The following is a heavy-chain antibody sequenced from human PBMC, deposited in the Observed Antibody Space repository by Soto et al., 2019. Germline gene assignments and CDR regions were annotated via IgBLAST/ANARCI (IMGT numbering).Heavy chain of an antibody. CDR2: IHTSGSP. Sequence: ASETLSLTCTVSGGSISSYYRSWIRQASGKGLEWIGRIHTSGSPNYNPSLKSRVTMSADTSKNQFSLKLTSVTAADTAVYYCATGRTSFEYWGQGTLVTGSS. CDR1: GGSISSYY. CDR3: ATGRTSFEY. J-gene: IGHJ4*02. V-gene: IGHV4-4*07.